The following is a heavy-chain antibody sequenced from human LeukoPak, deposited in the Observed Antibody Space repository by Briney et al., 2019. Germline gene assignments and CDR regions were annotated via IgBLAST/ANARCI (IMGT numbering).Heavy chain of an antibody. CDR3: ARGRSSGWSPGSKVPVPSENFDY. CDR2: IYHSGST. CDR1: GGSISSSNW. J-gene: IGHJ4*02. Sequence: IPSGTLSLTCAVSGGSISSSNWWSWVRQPPGKGLEWIGEIYHSGSTNYNPSLKSRVTISVDKSKNQFSLKLSSVTAADTAVYYCARGRSSGWSPGSKVPVPSENFDYWGQGTLVTVSS. D-gene: IGHD6-19*01. V-gene: IGHV4-4*02.